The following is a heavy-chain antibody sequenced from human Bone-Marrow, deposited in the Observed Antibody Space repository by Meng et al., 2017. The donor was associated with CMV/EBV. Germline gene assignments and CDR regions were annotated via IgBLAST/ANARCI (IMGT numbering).Heavy chain of an antibody. Sequence: SVKVFCKASGYTFTGYYMHCVRQPPGQGLEWMGRIIPILGIANYAQKFQGRVTITADKSTSRAYMELSILRFVNTAVYYCARDNQVGLPGVYSWCDPWGQGTLVTVSS. J-gene: IGHJ5*02. CDR2: IIPILGIA. CDR3: ARDNQVGLPGVYSWCDP. CDR1: GYTFTGYY. D-gene: IGHD2-21*01. V-gene: IGHV1-69*04.